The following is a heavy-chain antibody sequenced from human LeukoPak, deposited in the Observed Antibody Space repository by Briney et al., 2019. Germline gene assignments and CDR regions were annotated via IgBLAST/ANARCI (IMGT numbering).Heavy chain of an antibody. CDR3: ARDPLLDPGPFDY. Sequence: GGSLRLSCAASGFTVSSYAMSWVRQAPGKGLEWVSAISGSGGSTYYADSVKGRFTISRDNSKNTLYLQMNSLRAEDTAVYYCARDPLLDPGPFDYWGQGTLVTVSS. D-gene: IGHD3-10*01. V-gene: IGHV3-23*01. CDR2: ISGSGGST. J-gene: IGHJ4*02. CDR1: GFTVSSYA.